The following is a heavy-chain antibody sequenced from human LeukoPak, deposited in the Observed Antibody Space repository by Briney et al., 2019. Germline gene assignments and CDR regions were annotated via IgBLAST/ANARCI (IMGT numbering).Heavy chain of an antibody. CDR2: IKQDGTEK. CDR1: GFTFSSYW. V-gene: IGHV3-7*02. J-gene: IGHJ4*02. CDR3: ARVYSSSSEFDY. D-gene: IGHD6-6*01. Sequence: GGSLRLSCAASGFTFSSYWMSWVRQAPGEGLEWVANIKQDGTEKYYMDSVKGRFSISRDNAKNSLYLQMNALRAEDTAVYYCARVYSSSSEFDYWGQGTLVTVSS.